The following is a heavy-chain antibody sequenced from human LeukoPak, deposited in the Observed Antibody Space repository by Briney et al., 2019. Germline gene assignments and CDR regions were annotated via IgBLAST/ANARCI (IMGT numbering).Heavy chain of an antibody. V-gene: IGHV6-1*01. CDR3: ARTSWGSYRYGDIDY. CDR2: TYYTSKWYN. Sequence: SQTLSLTCAISGDSVSSNSAAWNWIRQSPSRGLGWLGGTYYTSKWYNDYAVSVKSRIIINPDTSKNQFSLQLNSVTPEDTAVYYCARTSWGSYRYGDIDYWGQGTLVTVSS. CDR1: GDSVSSNSAA. J-gene: IGHJ4*02. D-gene: IGHD3-16*02.